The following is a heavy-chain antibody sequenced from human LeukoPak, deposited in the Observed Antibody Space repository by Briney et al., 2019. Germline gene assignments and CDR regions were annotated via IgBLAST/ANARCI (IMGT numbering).Heavy chain of an antibody. V-gene: IGHV3-21*01. J-gene: IGHJ4*02. CDR3: ARDPRGYYYDSSGSY. D-gene: IGHD3-22*01. CDR2: ISSSSSYI. CDR1: GFTFSSYS. Sequence: GGSLRLSCAASGFTFSSYSMNWVRQAPGKGLEWVSSISSSSSYIYYADSVKGRFTISRDNAKNTLYLQMNSLRAEDTAVYYCARDPRGYYYDSSGSYWGQGTLVTVSS.